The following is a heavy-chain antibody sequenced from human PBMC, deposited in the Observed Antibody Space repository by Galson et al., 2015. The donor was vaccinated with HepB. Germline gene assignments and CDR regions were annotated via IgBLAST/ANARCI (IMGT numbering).Heavy chain of an antibody. D-gene: IGHD3-10*01. CDR3: ARPHSTLVRGGLDY. J-gene: IGHJ4*02. V-gene: IGHV3-21*01. CDR1: GFIFSSYS. Sequence: SLRLSCAASGFIFSSYSMNWVRQAPGKGLEWVSCISSSSGYLNYADSVKGRFTISRDNAKNSLYLQMNSLRAEDTAVYYCARPHSTLVRGGLDYWGQGTLVTVSS. CDR2: ISSSSGYL.